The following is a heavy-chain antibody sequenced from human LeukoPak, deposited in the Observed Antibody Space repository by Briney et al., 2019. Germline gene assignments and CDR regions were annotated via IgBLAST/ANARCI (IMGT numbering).Heavy chain of an antibody. D-gene: IGHD3-22*01. Sequence: PGGSLRLSCAASGFTFSSYAMSWVRQAPGKGLEWVSAISGSGGSTYYADSVRGRFTISRDNSKNTLYLQMNSLRAEDTAVYYCAKAGDSSGSNWFDPWGQGTLVTVSS. CDR2: ISGSGGST. V-gene: IGHV3-23*01. CDR1: GFTFSSYA. CDR3: AKAGDSSGSNWFDP. J-gene: IGHJ5*02.